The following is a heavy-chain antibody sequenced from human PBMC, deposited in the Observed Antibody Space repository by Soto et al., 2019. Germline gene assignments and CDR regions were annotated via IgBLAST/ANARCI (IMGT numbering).Heavy chain of an antibody. CDR3: AKATYYYDSSGYYYVRDAFDI. CDR1: GFTFSSYA. V-gene: IGHV3-23*01. J-gene: IGHJ3*02. CDR2: ISGSGGST. Sequence: GGSLRLSCAASGFTFSSYAMSWVRQAPGKGLEWVSAISGSGGSTYYADSVKGRFTISRDNSKNTLYLQMNSLRVEDTAVYYCAKATYYYDSSGYYYVRDAFDIWGQGTMVTVSS. D-gene: IGHD3-22*01.